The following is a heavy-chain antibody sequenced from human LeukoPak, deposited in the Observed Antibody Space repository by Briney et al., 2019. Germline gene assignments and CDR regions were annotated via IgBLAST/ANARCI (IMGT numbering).Heavy chain of an antibody. CDR3: TKDLGTEYNIFDY. CDR2: VRYGGNIK. J-gene: IGHJ4*02. D-gene: IGHD3-9*01. CDR1: EFTFSAYA. Sequence: PGGSLRLSCAASEFTFSAYAMHWIRQALGRGLEWVAFVRYGGNIKYYADSVKGRFTISRDNSKNTLYLQMNSLRPEDTAVYYCTKDLGTEYNIFDYWGQGTLVTVSS. V-gene: IGHV3-30*02.